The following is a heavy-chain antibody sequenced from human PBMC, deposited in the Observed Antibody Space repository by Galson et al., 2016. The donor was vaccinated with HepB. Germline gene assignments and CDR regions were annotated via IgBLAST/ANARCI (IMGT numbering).Heavy chain of an antibody. Sequence: TLSLTCAVSGGSISSDGYYWTWIRQHPGKGLEWIGYIYYSGSTYYNPSLKSRVTISVDTYKNQFSLKLSSVTAADTAVYYCARGGEDSWSGTPLGYWGQGTLVTVSS. CDR3: ARGGEDSWSGTPLGY. V-gene: IGHV4-31*11. CDR1: GGSISSDGYY. D-gene: IGHD3-3*01. CDR2: IYYSGST. J-gene: IGHJ4*02.